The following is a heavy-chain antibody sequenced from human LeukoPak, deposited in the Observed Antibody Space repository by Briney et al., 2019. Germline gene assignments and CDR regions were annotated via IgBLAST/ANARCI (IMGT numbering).Heavy chain of an antibody. Sequence: GGSLRLSCAASGFTFSSYGMHWVRQAPGKGLEWVAVIWYDGSNKYYADSVKGRFTISRDNSKNTLYLQMNSLRTDDTAVYYCAREGGSPRNVGTFDYWGQGTLVTVSS. CDR2: IWYDGSNK. V-gene: IGHV3-30*19. J-gene: IGHJ4*02. D-gene: IGHD1-14*01. CDR3: AREGGSPRNVGTFDY. CDR1: GFTFSSYG.